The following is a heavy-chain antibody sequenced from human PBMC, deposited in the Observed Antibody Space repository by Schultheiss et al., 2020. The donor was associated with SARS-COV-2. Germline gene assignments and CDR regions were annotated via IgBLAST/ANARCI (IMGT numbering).Heavy chain of an antibody. D-gene: IGHD5-12*01. CDR2: ISGSGSTT. V-gene: IGHV3-48*02. J-gene: IGHJ3*02. CDR3: ARIYLDAFDM. Sequence: GGSLRLSCAASGFSFSTYRMNWVRQAPGKGLEWVSHISGSGSTTYYADSVKGRFTMSRDNVKNSLYLQMNSLGDGDTAIYYCARIYLDAFDMWGQGTMVTVSS. CDR1: GFSFSTYR.